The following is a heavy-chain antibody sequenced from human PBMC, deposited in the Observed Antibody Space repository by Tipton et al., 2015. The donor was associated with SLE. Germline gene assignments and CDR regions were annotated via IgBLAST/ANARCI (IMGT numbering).Heavy chain of an antibody. V-gene: IGHV4-38-2*02. Sequence: TLSLTCAVSGYSISSGYYWGWIRQPPGKGLEWIGYIYYSGSTYYNPSLKSRVTISVDTSRNQFSLKLSSVTAADTAVYYCARDVPEYQLHYSGSSPSAWFDPWGQGTLVTVSS. CDR1: GYSISSGYY. J-gene: IGHJ5*02. D-gene: IGHD1-26*01. CDR3: ARDVPEYQLHYSGSSPSAWFDP. CDR2: IYYSGST.